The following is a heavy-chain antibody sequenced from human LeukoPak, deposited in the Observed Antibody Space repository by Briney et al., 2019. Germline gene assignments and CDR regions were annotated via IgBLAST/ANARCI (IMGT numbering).Heavy chain of an antibody. CDR2: ISYDGSNK. J-gene: IGHJ6*02. D-gene: IGHD4-11*01. V-gene: IGHV3-30-3*01. CDR3: ARGQGEQWNASNYAPYYYYGMDV. Sequence: PGGSLRLSCAASGFTFSSYAMHWVRQAPGKGLEWVAVISYDGSNKYYADSVKCRFTISRDNSKNTLYLQMNSLRAEDTAVYYCARGQGEQWNASNYAPYYYYGMDVWGQGTTVTVSS. CDR1: GFTFSSYA.